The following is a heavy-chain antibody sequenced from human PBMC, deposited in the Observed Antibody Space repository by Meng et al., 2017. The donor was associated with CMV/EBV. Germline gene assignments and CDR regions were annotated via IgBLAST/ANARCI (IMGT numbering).Heavy chain of an antibody. J-gene: IGHJ4*02. D-gene: IGHD1-26*01. V-gene: IGHV3-30*02. Sequence: GESLKISCAASGFTVSSNYMSWVRQAPGKGLEWVAFIRYDGSNKYYADSVKGRFTISRDNSKNTLYLQMNSLRAEDTAVYYCAKVVSWEPHFDYWGQGTLVTVSS. CDR1: GFTVSSNY. CDR3: AKVVSWEPHFDY. CDR2: IRYDGSNK.